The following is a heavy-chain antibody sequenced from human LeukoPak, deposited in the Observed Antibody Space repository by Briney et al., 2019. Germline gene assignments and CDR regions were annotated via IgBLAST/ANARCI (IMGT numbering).Heavy chain of an antibody. V-gene: IGHV1-18*04. Sequence: ASVKVSCKASGYTFTGYYMHWVRQAPGQGLEWMGWISAYNGDTNYAQKLQGRVTMTTDTSTSTAYMELRSLRSDDTAVYYCAKCRITMIVRGAQNNYWGQGTLVTVSS. CDR2: ISAYNGDT. CDR3: AKCRITMIVRGAQNNY. CDR1: GYTFTGYY. J-gene: IGHJ4*02. D-gene: IGHD3-22*01.